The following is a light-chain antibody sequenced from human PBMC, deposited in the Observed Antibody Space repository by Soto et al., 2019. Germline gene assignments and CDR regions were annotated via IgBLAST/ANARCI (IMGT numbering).Light chain of an antibody. CDR1: ATVTSDY. CDR2: GAS. J-gene: IGKJ2*03. Sequence: EIVLTQSPATLSLSLGERAVMSCAASATVTSDYIVWYQLKPGLAPRLVIYGASKRAIGIPDRFGGSGSGTDYTLMIKRVEPEDFAVYYCQQYVTSPFSVGQGTKLEMK. CDR3: QQYVTSPFS. V-gene: IGKV3D-20*01.